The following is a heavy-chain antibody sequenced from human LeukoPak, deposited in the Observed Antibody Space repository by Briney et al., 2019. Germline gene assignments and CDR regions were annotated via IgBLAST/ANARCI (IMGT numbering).Heavy chain of an antibody. V-gene: IGHV4-39*07. CDR2: IFYSGST. J-gene: IGHJ3*02. Sequence: SETLSLTCTVSSGSISTSNYYWGWVRQPPGKALEWVGNIFYSGSTYYSPSLKSRVTISLDTSRNQFSLKLNSVTAADTAVYYCAKSNGYGLIDIWGKGTMVTVSS. CDR1: SGSISTSNYY. CDR3: AKSNGYGLIDI. D-gene: IGHD3-22*01.